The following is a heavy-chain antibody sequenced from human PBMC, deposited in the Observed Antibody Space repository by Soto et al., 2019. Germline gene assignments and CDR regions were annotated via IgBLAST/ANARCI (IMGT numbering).Heavy chain of an antibody. D-gene: IGHD2-21*02. V-gene: IGHV3-30*18. CDR1: GFTFTNYG. CDR3: AQESRGGHSRGHFDY. J-gene: IGHJ4*02. Sequence: QVQLVDSGGGVVQPGRSLRLSCAASGFTFTNYGMHWVRKAPGKGLEWVAFISYDGSNKYYADSVKGRFTISRDNSENTLYLQMNRLRAEDTAVYYCAQESRGGHSRGHFDYWGQGTLVTVSS. CDR2: ISYDGSNK.